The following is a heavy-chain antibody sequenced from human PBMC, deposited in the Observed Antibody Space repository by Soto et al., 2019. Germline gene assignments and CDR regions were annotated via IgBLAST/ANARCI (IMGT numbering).Heavy chain of an antibody. V-gene: IGHV4-39*01. Sequence: QLQLQESGPGLVKPSETLSLTCTVSGGSISSSSYYWGWIRQPAGKGLEWIGSIYYSGSTYYNPSLKSRVTISVDTSKNQFSLKLSSVTSADTAVYYCASHPDIVVVVAATGGAFDIWGQGTMVTVSS. CDR3: ASHPDIVVVVAATGGAFDI. D-gene: IGHD2-15*01. CDR2: IYYSGST. J-gene: IGHJ3*02. CDR1: GGSISSSSYY.